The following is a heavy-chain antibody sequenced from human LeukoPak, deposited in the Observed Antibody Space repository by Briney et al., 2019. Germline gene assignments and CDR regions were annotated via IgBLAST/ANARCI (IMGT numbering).Heavy chain of an antibody. CDR2: FYASGTT. CDR1: GASINTYF. V-gene: IGHV4-4*07. J-gene: IGHJ5*01. D-gene: IGHD2-15*01. CDR3: AKTHCGGGSCDKFDS. Sequence: SATLSLTCTVSGASINTYFWSWIRQPAGKRLEWIGRFYASGTTYYNPSLRSRVSLSIDTSKNQLSLNLSSVTAADTALYYCAKTHCGGGSCDKFDSWGQGILVTVYS.